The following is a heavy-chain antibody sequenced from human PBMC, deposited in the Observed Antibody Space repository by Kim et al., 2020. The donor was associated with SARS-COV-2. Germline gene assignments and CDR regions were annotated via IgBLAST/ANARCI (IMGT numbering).Heavy chain of an antibody. V-gene: IGHV3-33*06. D-gene: IGHD4-17*01. CDR3: AKDMVTTDYYYYGMDV. Sequence: VKGRFTISRDNSKSKLYLQMNSLRAEDTAVYYCAKDMVTTDYYYYGMDVWGQGTTVTVSS. J-gene: IGHJ6*02.